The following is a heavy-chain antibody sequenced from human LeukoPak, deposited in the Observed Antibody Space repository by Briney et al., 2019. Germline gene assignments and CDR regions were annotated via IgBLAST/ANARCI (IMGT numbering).Heavy chain of an antibody. CDR1: GGSFRGYY. CDR2: INHSGST. V-gene: IGHV4-34*01. D-gene: IGHD3-22*01. J-gene: IGHJ4*02. CDR3: ARGLRHYDSSGYYYY. Sequence: SETLSLTCAVYGGSFRGYYWSWIRQPPGKGLEWIGEINHSGSTNYNPSLKSRVTISVDTSKNQFSLKLSSVTAADTAVYYCARGLRHYDSSGYYYYWGQGTLVTVSS.